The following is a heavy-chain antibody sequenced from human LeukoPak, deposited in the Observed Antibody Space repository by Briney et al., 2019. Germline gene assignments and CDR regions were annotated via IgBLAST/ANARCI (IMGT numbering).Heavy chain of an antibody. CDR1: GGTFSSYA. Sequence: PVASVKVSCKASGGTFSSYAISWVRQAPGQGLEWMGWINPNSGGTNYAQKFQGRVTMTRDTSISTAYMELSRLRSDDTAVYYCARDRDRLKYYYYYMDVWGKGTTVTVSS. CDR2: INPNSGGT. V-gene: IGHV1-2*02. J-gene: IGHJ6*03. CDR3: ARDRDRLKYYYYYMDV.